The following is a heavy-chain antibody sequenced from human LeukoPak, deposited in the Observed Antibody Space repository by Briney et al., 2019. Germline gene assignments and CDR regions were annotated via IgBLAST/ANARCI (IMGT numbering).Heavy chain of an antibody. D-gene: IGHD2-15*01. V-gene: IGHV3-30*04. CDR2: ISYDGSNK. CDR1: GFTFSSYA. Sequence: GGSLRLSCAASGFTFSSYAMHWVRQAPGKGLEWVAVISYDGSNKYYADSVKGRFTISRDNSKNTLYLQMNSLRAEDTAVYYCARDRVRYCSGGSCYNFDYWGQGTLVTVSS. CDR3: ARDRVRYCSGGSCYNFDY. J-gene: IGHJ4*02.